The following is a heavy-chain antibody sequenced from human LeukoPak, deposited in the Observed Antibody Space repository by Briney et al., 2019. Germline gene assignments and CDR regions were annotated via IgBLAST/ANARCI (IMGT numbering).Heavy chain of an antibody. Sequence: ASVKVSCKASGYTFTSYDINWVRQATGQGLEWMGWMNPNSGNTGYAQKFQGRVTITRNTSISTAYMELSSLRSEDTAVYYCARFGIVDTAMEYYYYYYMDVWGKGTTVTVSS. D-gene: IGHD5-18*01. CDR1: GYTFTSYD. J-gene: IGHJ6*03. CDR2: MNPNSGNT. V-gene: IGHV1-8*03. CDR3: ARFGIVDTAMEYYYYYYMDV.